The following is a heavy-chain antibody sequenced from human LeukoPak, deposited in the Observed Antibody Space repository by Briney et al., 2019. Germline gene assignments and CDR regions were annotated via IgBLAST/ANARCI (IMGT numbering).Heavy chain of an antibody. J-gene: IGHJ4*02. D-gene: IGHD6-13*01. CDR2: NSNGSDYI. Sequence: GLSVRLPRTACGCTLRRYSFNWVRQAPAKAREGVSTNSNGSDYIYYPDLLRGRFTISRDNAENSLYLKMKSLRAEDTAGYCCTRDLGLAAPRGFDYWGQGTLVTVS. CDR3: TRDLGLAAPRGFDY. V-gene: IGHV3-21*01. CDR1: GCTLRRYS.